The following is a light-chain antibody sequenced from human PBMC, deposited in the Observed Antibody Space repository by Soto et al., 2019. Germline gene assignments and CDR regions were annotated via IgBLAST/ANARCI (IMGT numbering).Light chain of an antibody. Sequence: QSALTQPTSVSGSTGQSITISCTGTSSDVGGYNYVSWDQHHPGKAPKLMIYEVSNRPSEISNRFSGSKSGNTASLTISGLQAEDEADYYGSSYTSSSALYVFGTGTKVTVL. V-gene: IGLV2-14*01. CDR3: SSYTSSSALYV. CDR1: SSDVGGYNY. CDR2: EVS. J-gene: IGLJ1*01.